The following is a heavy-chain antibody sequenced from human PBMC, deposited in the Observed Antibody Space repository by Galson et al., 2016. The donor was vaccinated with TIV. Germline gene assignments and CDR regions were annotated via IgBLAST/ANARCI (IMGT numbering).Heavy chain of an antibody. J-gene: IGHJ6*02. CDR2: IYYSGNT. CDR1: GGSISNGDYS. V-gene: IGHV4-30-4*01. CDR3: ARVGLKYYYGLDV. Sequence: TLSLTCTVSGGSISNGDYSWSWIRQPPGKGPECIGYIYYSGNTNYKPSLERRVTISVDRSKNQFSLKLRSVTAADTAVYYCARVGLKYYYGLDVWGQGATVTVSS. D-gene: IGHD3-16*01.